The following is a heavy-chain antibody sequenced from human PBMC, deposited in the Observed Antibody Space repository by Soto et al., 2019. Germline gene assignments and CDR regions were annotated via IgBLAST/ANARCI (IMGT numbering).Heavy chain of an antibody. CDR2: ISGSSTDT. Sequence: QVQLVESGGGLVKPGGSLRLSCAASGFTFNDYYMSWIRQAPGKGLEWVSYISGSSTDTNYADSVKGRFTISRDNAKNSLYLQMNSLKPEDTAVYYGARTTVTTVRYWGQGTLVTVSS. V-gene: IGHV3-11*05. D-gene: IGHD4-17*01. CDR1: GFTFNDYY. CDR3: ARTTVTTVRY. J-gene: IGHJ4*02.